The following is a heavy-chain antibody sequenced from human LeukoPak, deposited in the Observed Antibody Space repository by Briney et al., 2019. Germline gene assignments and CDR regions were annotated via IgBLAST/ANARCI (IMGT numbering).Heavy chain of an antibody. Sequence: SVKVSCKASVGTFSSYAISWGRQAPGQGLEWMGGIIPIFGTANYAQKFQGRVTITADESTSTAYMELSSLRSEDTAVYYCARGKLRERAFDIWGQGTMVTVSS. CDR2: IIPIFGTA. J-gene: IGHJ3*02. D-gene: IGHD1-7*01. CDR1: VGTFSSYA. CDR3: ARGKLRERAFDI. V-gene: IGHV1-69*13.